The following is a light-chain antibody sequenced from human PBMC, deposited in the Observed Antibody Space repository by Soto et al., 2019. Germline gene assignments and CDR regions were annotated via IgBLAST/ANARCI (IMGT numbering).Light chain of an antibody. CDR2: SAS. CDR3: QQSYRTPT. CDR1: QIISRY. Sequence: DIQMTQSPSSLSASVGDRVTITCRASQIISRYLNWYQQKPGKAPKLLIYSASSLQSGVPPRFSGSGSGTDFTLTISSLQPEDFATYYCQQSYRTPTFGGGTKGEIK. V-gene: IGKV1-39*01. J-gene: IGKJ4*01.